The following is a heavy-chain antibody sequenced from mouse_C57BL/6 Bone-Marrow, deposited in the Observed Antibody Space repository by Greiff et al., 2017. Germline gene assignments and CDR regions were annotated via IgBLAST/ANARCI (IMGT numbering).Heavy chain of an antibody. V-gene: IGHV5-6*01. D-gene: IGHD1-1*01. CDR2: ISSGGSYT. Sequence: EVKLVESGGDLVKPGGSLKLSCEASGFTFSSYGMSWVRQTPDKRLEWVATISSGGSYTYYPDSVKGRFTISRDNAKNTLYLQMSSLKSEDTAMYYCASHAVVAPLDYWGQGTTLTVSS. CDR3: ASHAVVAPLDY. CDR1: GFTFSSYG. J-gene: IGHJ2*01.